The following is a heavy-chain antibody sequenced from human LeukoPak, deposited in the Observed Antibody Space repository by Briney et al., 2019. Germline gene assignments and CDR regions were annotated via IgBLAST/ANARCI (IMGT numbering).Heavy chain of an antibody. D-gene: IGHD6-19*01. J-gene: IGHJ4*02. Sequence: GGSLRLSCAASGFTFSTYAMSWVRQAPGKGLEWVSAVSGSGGSTYYADSVKGRFTISRDNSKNTLYLQMDSLRAEDTAVYYCAQGFAGGWPSCYFDYWGQGTLVIVSS. V-gene: IGHV3-23*01. CDR3: AQGFAGGWPSCYFDY. CDR1: GFTFSTYA. CDR2: VSGSGGST.